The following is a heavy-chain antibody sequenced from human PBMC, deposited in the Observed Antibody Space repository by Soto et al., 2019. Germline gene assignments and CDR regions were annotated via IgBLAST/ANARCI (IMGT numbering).Heavy chain of an antibody. CDR2: ISAYNGNT. Sequence: ASVKVSCKASGYTFTSYGISWVRQAPGQGLEWMGWISAYNGNTNYAQKFQGRVTMTTDTSTSTAYTAYLQMNSLKTEDTAVYYCTINPVHWGQGTLVTVSS. V-gene: IGHV1-18*01. J-gene: IGHJ4*02. CDR1: GYTFTSYG. CDR3: TINPVH. D-gene: IGHD1-20*01.